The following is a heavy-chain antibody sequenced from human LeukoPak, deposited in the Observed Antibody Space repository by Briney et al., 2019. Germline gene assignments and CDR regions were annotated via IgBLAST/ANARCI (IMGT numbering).Heavy chain of an antibody. CDR3: ARWTTTYLDY. CDR1: GYTFTNYY. Sequence: EASVTVSCKASGYTFTNYYIHWVRQAPGQGLEWMGIINPSGGSTNFAQKFQGRVTMTTDTSTITVYMELSSLRSEDTAVYYCARWTTTYLDYWGQGTLVTVSS. J-gene: IGHJ4*02. D-gene: IGHD4-11*01. CDR2: INPSGGST. V-gene: IGHV1-46*01.